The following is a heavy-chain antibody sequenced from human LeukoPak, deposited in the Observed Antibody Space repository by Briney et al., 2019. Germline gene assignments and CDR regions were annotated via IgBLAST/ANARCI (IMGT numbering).Heavy chain of an antibody. D-gene: IGHD2/OR15-2a*01. CDR1: GGSITTSSYY. V-gene: IGHV4-39*01. CDR2: IYYSGST. Sequence: PSETLSLTRTVSGGSITTSSYYWGWIRQPPGKGLEWIGIIYYSGSTYYNPSLKGRVTISVDTSKNQFSLKLSSVTAADTAVYYCAGAFRARYFDLWGRGTLVTVSS. J-gene: IGHJ2*01. CDR3: AGAFRARYFDL.